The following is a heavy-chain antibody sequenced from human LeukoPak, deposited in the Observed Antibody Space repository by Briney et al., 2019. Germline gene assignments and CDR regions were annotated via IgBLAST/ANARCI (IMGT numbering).Heavy chain of an antibody. V-gene: IGHV5-51*01. CDR1: GYSFTSYW. J-gene: IGHJ4*02. D-gene: IGHD3-22*01. CDR3: ARQTNYYDSSGYYYR. CDR2: IYPGDSDT. Sequence: GESLKTSCKGSGYSFTSYWIGWVRQMPGKGLEWMGIIYPGDSDTRYSPSFQGQVTISADKSISTAYLQWSSLKASDTAMYYCARQTNYYDSSGYYYRWGQGTLVTVSS.